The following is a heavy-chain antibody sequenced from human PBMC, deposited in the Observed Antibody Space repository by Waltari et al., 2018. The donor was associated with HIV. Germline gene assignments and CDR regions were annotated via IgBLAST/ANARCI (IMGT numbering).Heavy chain of an antibody. V-gene: IGHV3-23*01. J-gene: IGHJ5*01. Sequence: EVQLLESGGGLVQTGGSLRLSCAASGFPFSSQAMSWVRQAPGKGLEWVSIISGIGYSMNYADSAKGHFTISRDNSKNVLYLQMNSLRVEDTAIYYCVRHPYSDYSLVWVDSWGQGTLVSVSS. CDR2: ISGIGYSM. D-gene: IGHD4-17*01. CDR3: VRHPYSDYSLVWVDS. CDR1: GFPFSSQA.